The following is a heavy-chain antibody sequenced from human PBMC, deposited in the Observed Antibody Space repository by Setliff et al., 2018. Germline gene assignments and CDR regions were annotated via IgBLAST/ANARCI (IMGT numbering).Heavy chain of an antibody. V-gene: IGHV4-4*08. J-gene: IGHJ5*02. CDR1: GGSISDSS. D-gene: IGHD3-10*01. CDR2: ISSIGNT. CDR3: ARERGFAGYYGSWTHQSFDL. Sequence: KPSETLSLTCTVSGGSISDSSWSWIRQPPGKGLEWIGCISSIGNTYYNPSLGSRLTISADTSNNQFSLNLISVTAADTAVYYCARERGFAGYYGSWTHQSFDLWGQGSLVTVSS.